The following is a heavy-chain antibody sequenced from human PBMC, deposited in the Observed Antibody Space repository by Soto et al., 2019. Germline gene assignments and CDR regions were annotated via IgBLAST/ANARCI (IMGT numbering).Heavy chain of an antibody. CDR3: ESKCGDRCTEDTDALDL. Sequence: VQLVQSGAELKKPGASVKVSCKASGYTFTDSYLHWVRQDPGQRLEWMGWMNVNTGGTNSPQKFQYGVTRTMDTSIHTASMQRTGLTSDDTAVYFGESKCGDRCTEDTDALDLWGQGTMVTVSA. V-gene: IGHV1-2*02. CDR1: GYTFTDSY. J-gene: IGHJ3*01. CDR2: MNVNTGGT. D-gene: IGHD2-21*01.